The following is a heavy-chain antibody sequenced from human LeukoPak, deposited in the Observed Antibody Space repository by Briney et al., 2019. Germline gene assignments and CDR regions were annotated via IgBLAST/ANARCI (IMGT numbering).Heavy chain of an antibody. CDR1: GGSFSGYY. CDR2: INHSGST. D-gene: IGHD1-26*01. J-gene: IGHJ4*02. Sequence: PSETLSLTCAVYGGSFSGYYWSWIRQPPGKGLEWIGEINHSGSTNYNPSLKSRVTISVDTSKNQFSLKLSSVTAADTAVYYCARVPYSGSYIDYWGQGTLVTVSS. CDR3: ARVPYSGSYIDY. V-gene: IGHV4-34*01.